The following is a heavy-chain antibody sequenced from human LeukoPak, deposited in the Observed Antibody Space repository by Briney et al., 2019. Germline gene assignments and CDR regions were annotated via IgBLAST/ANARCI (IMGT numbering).Heavy chain of an antibody. Sequence: SETLSLTCTVSGGSISSYYWSWFRQPPGKGLEWIGYIYYSGSTNYNPSLKSRVTISVDTSKNQFSLKLSSVTAADTAVYYCARSFYYYDSSGTPFDYWGQGTLVTVSS. CDR1: GGSISSYY. V-gene: IGHV4-59*08. CDR3: ARSFYYYDSSGTPFDY. J-gene: IGHJ4*02. D-gene: IGHD3-22*01. CDR2: IYYSGST.